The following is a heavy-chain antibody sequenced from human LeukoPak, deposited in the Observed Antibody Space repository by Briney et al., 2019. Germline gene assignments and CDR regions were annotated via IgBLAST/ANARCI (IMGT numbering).Heavy chain of an antibody. Sequence: GESLKISCKGSGYSFTSYWIGWVRQMPGKGLEWMGIIYPGDSDTRYSPSFQGLVTISADKSISTAYLQWSSLKASDTAMYYCARRGVSSGYYRAYYYYYGMDVWGQGTTVTVSS. V-gene: IGHV5-51*01. CDR3: ARRGVSSGYYRAYYYYYGMDV. D-gene: IGHD3-22*01. CDR1: GYSFTSYW. J-gene: IGHJ6*02. CDR2: IYPGDSDT.